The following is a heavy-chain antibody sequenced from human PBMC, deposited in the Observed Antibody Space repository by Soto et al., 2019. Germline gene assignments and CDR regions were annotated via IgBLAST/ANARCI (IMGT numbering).Heavy chain of an antibody. CDR1: GYTFTSYG. V-gene: IGHV1-18*04. Sequence: GASVKVSCKASGYTFTSYGISWVRQAPGQGLEWMGWISAYNGNTDYAQKLQGRVTMTTDTSTSTAYMELRSLRSDDTAVYYCARDGLDSGSYYDAFDIWGKGTMVTVSS. CDR2: ISAYNGNT. CDR3: ARDGLDSGSYYDAFDI. D-gene: IGHD1-26*01. J-gene: IGHJ3*02.